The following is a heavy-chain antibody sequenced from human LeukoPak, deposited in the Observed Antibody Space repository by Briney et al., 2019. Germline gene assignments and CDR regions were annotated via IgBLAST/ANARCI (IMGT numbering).Heavy chain of an antibody. CDR3: AARYSSSWYVPYYYMDV. J-gene: IGHJ6*03. D-gene: IGHD6-13*01. Sequence: GGSLRLSCAASGFTFSSYWMSWVRQAPGKGLEWVANIKQDGSEKYYVDSVKGRFTISRDNAKNSLYLQMNSLRAEDTAVYYCAARYSSSWYVPYYYMDVWGKGTTVTVSS. CDR1: GFTFSSYW. CDR2: IKQDGSEK. V-gene: IGHV3-7*01.